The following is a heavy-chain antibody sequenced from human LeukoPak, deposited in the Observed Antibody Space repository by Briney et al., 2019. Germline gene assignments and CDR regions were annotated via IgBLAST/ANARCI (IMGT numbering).Heavy chain of an antibody. D-gene: IGHD3-9*01. CDR3: ARDNYDRQFEY. CDR2: INPSSGGT. CDR1: GYTFTDYH. J-gene: IGHJ4*02. V-gene: IGHV1-2*02. Sequence: ASVRVSCKASGYTFTDYHMHWVRQAPGQGLEWMGWINPSSGGTNYAQKFQGRVTMTRDTSISTAYMELSRLRSDDTAVYYCARDNYDRQFEYWGQGTLVTVSS.